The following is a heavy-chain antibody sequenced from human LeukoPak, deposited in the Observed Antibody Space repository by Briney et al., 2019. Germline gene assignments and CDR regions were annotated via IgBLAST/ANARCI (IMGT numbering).Heavy chain of an antibody. V-gene: IGHV1-69*05. D-gene: IGHD6-19*01. CDR2: IIPIFGTA. J-gene: IGHJ4*02. Sequence: ASVKVSCKASGGTFSSYAISWVRQAPGQGLEWMGGIIPIFGTANYAQKFQGRVTMTRDTSISTAYMELSRLRSDDTAVYYCARSKSSGTSAFDYWGQGTLVTVSS. CDR3: ARSKSSGTSAFDY. CDR1: GGTFSSYA.